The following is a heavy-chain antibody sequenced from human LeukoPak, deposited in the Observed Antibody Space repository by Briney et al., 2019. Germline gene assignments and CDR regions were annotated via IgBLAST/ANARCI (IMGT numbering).Heavy chain of an antibody. V-gene: IGHV4-34*01. CDR3: ARGYGPFDY. J-gene: IGHJ4*02. Sequence: SETPSLTCAVYGGSFSGYYWSWIRQPPGKGLEWIGEINHSGSTNYNPSLKSRVTISVDTSKNQFSLKLSSVTAADTAVYYCARGYGPFDYWGQGTLVTVSS. CDR2: INHSGST. D-gene: IGHD3-10*01. CDR1: GGSFSGYY.